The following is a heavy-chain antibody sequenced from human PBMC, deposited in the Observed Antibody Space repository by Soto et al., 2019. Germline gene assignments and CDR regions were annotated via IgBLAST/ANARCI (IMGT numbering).Heavy chain of an antibody. CDR3: AHTVARGAYWETFNY. J-gene: IGHJ4*02. V-gene: IGHV2-5*02. D-gene: IGHD1-26*01. CDR2: IYRDDDK. CDR1: GFSLMTDGVG. Sequence: HITLKESGPTLVKPTQTLTLTCTVSGFSLMTDGVGVGWFRQPPGKALEWLALIYRDDDKRYRPSLNSRVTVTRDNNKNQVVLTMTSIDPVDTATYYCAHTVARGAYWETFNYWGQGTLVTVSS.